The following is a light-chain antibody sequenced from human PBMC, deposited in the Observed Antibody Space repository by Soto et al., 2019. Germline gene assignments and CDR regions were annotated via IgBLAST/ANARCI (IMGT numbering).Light chain of an antibody. J-gene: IGKJ1*01. CDR2: GAS. Sequence: RVMTQSPATLSLSPGERATLSCRASQSVSTNVAWYQQKPGQAPRLLIYGASTRATDIPARFSGSGSGTDCNLTSSSRQSKDFAVYYCQHYNNWPPWTFGQGTKVEVK. V-gene: IGKV3-15*01. CDR3: QHYNNWPPWT. CDR1: QSVSTN.